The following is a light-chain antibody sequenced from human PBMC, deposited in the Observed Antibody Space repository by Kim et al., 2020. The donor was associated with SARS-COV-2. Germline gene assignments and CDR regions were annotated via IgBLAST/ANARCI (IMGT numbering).Light chain of an antibody. CDR1: QSLVYSDGNTY. CDR3: MQSTQWPGT. V-gene: IGKV2-30*01. CDR2: KAS. Sequence: PASISCRCSQSLVYSDGNTYLSWFQQRPGQSPRRLIYKASNRDSGVPDRFSGSGSGTDFTLKISRVEAEDVGVYYCMQSTQWPGTFGGGTKVDIK. J-gene: IGKJ4*01.